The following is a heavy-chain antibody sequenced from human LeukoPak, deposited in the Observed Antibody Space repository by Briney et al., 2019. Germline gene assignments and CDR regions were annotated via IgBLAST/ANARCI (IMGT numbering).Heavy chain of an antibody. CDR3: ARALYGGNTVAFDY. D-gene: IGHD4-23*01. V-gene: IGHV1-69*05. CDR1: GGTFSSYA. J-gene: IGHJ4*02. Sequence: SVKVSCKASGGTFSSYATSWVRQAPGQGLEWMGGIIPIFGTANYAQKFQGRVTITTDESTSTAYMELSSLRSEDTAVYYCARALYGGNTVAFDYWGQGTLVTVSS. CDR2: IIPIFGTA.